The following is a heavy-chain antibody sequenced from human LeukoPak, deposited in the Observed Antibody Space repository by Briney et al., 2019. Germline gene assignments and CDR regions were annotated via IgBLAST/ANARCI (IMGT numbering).Heavy chain of an antibody. Sequence: PGGSLRLSCVASGFTFSNYWMHWVRQPPGKGLVWVSRIYVDGRTTNYADSVKGRFTISRDNAKDTVYLEMNSLSVEDTATYYCIRDFRSADLWGQGTLVTVSS. V-gene: IGHV3-74*01. CDR3: IRDFRSADL. J-gene: IGHJ5*02. CDR1: GFTFSNYW. CDR2: IYVDGRTT.